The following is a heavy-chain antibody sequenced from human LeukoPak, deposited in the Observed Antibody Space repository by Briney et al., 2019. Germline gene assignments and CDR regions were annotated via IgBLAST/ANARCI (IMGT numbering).Heavy chain of an antibody. D-gene: IGHD3-10*01. CDR1: GGTFSSYA. CDR2: IIPIFGTA. CDR3: ARGRVRGVIIREHKDYFDY. J-gene: IGHJ4*02. Sequence: AASVKVSCKASGGTFSSYAISWVRQAPGQGLEWMGGIIPIFGTANYAQKFQGRVTMTRDTSTSTVYMELSSLRSEDTAVYYCARGRVRGVIIREHKDYFDYWGQGTWSPSPQ. V-gene: IGHV1-69*05.